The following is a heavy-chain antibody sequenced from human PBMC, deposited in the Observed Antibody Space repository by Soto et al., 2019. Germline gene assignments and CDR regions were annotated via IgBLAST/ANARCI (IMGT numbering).Heavy chain of an antibody. CDR2: IYDSGST. J-gene: IGHJ4*02. CDR3: ARGPSGDKVDY. Sequence: QVQLQESGPGLVKPSQTLSLTCTVSGGSISSAYYYWSWIRQPPGKGLEWIGHIYDSGSTYSNPSLQSXXTXSMXTSKNQFSLKLSSVTAADTAVYYCARGPSGDKVDYWGQGTLVTVSS. CDR1: GGSISSAYYY. D-gene: IGHD7-27*01. V-gene: IGHV4-30-4*01.